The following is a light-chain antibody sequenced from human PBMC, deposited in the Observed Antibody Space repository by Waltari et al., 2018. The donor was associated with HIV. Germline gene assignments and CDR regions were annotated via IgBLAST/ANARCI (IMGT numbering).Light chain of an antibody. CDR2: DVN. Sequence: QSALTQPASVSGYPGQSITISCTGTSSGLIVSDYVAWYQQQPGRAPELLIYDVNTRPSGVSERFSGSKSGNTASLTISGLQAEDEADYYCSSNPTIDTLVFGTGTKVTVL. CDR3: SSNPTIDTLV. V-gene: IGLV2-14*03. CDR1: SSGLIVSDY. J-gene: IGLJ1*01.